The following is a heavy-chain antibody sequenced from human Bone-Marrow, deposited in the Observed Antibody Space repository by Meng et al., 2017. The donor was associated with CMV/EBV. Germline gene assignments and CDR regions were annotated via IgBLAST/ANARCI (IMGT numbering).Heavy chain of an antibody. CDR1: GFTFSSYA. J-gene: IGHJ4*02. CDR2: ISGSGGST. V-gene: IGHV3-23*01. D-gene: IGHD2-2*01. CDR3: AKGIVVVPAARYFDY. Sequence: GGSLRLSCAASGFTFSSYAMSWVRQAPGKGLEWVSAISGSGGSTYYADSVKGRFTISRDNSKNTLYLQMNSLRAEDTAVYYCAKGIVVVPAARYFDYWGQGTLVTVSS.